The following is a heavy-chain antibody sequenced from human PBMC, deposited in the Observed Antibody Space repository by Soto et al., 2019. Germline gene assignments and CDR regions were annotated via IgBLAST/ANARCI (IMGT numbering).Heavy chain of an antibody. D-gene: IGHD2-15*01. CDR2: IYHSGTT. Sequence: SETLSLTCAVSGDSISSGYHWAWIRQPPGKGLEWVASIYHSGTTYYNPSLTSRVTISVDTSKNQFSLKLSSVTAADTAVYSCAAVGVYCSGGRCYSRTYFDYWGQGTLVTVSS. V-gene: IGHV4-38-2*01. CDR3: AAVGVYCSGGRCYSRTYFDY. CDR1: GDSISSGYH. J-gene: IGHJ4*02.